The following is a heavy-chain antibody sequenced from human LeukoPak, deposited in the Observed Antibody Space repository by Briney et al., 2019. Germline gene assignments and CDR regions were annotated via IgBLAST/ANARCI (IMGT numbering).Heavy chain of an antibody. CDR3: AAGRLMNYYDSSGYYDWYFDL. D-gene: IGHD3-22*01. J-gene: IGHJ2*01. V-gene: IGHV4-4*02. CDR2: IYHSGST. CDR1: GGSISSSNW. Sequence: PSGTLSLTCAVSGGSISSSNWWSWVRQPPGKGLEWIGEIYHSGSTNYNPSLKSRVTISVDKSKNQFSLKLSSVTAADTAVYYCAAGRLMNYYDSSGYYDWYFDLWGRGTLVTVSS.